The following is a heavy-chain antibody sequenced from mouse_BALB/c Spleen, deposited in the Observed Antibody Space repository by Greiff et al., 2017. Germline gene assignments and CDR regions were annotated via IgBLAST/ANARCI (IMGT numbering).Heavy chain of an antibody. CDR3: ARPSTHYYAMDY. J-gene: IGHJ4*01. V-gene: IGHV2-9*02. D-gene: IGHD2-1*01. Sequence: VKLMESGPGLVAPSQSLSITCTVSGFSLTSYGVHWVRQPPGKGLEWLGVIWAGGSTNYNSALMSRLSISKDNSKSQVFLKMNSLQTDDTAMYYCARPSTHYYAMDYWGQGTSVTVSS. CDR2: IWAGGST. CDR1: GFSLTSYG.